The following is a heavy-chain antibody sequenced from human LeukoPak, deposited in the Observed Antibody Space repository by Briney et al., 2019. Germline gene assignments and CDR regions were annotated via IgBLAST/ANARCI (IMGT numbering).Heavy chain of an antibody. D-gene: IGHD5/OR15-5a*01. Sequence: SETLSLTCTVSGGSISSYFWNWIRQHPGQRLEWIGCMSNTGITKYNPSLKSRVTISADTSKNQFSLKLNSVTAADTAVYYCAKASVSTAVLFDSWGHGTLVAVSS. J-gene: IGHJ4*01. CDR2: MSNTGIT. V-gene: IGHV4-59*01. CDR3: AKASVSTAVLFDS. CDR1: GGSISSYF.